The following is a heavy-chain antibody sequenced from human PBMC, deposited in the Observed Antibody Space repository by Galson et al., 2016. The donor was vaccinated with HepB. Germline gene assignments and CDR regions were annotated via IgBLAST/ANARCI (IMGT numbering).Heavy chain of an antibody. Sequence: SLRLSCAASGFSFSDYGMSWVRQAPGKGLEWVSTISGGDYSTYYADAVEGRFTISRDNSKNTLDLQMNSLRAEDTAVYFCAKDRGGIQLWGLHGMDVWGQGTTVTVSS. D-gene: IGHD5-18*01. J-gene: IGHJ6*02. CDR2: ISGGDYST. CDR3: AKDRGGIQLWGLHGMDV. CDR1: GFSFSDYG. V-gene: IGHV3-23*01.